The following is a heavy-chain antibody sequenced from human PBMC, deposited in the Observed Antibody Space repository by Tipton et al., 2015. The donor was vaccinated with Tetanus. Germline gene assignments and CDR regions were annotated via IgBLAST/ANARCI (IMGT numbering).Heavy chain of an antibody. CDR2: VYNSGST. CDR1: GASTSSYY. J-gene: IGHJ3*02. D-gene: IGHD6-6*01. V-gene: IGHV4-4*07. CDR3: ARDHTRYSGSSVATFDI. Sequence: TLSLTCTVSGASTSSYYWSWIRQPAGKGLEWIGRVYNSGSTDYNPSLKSRLAMSLDTSKNQFSLKLSSVTAADTAVYYCARDHTRYSGSSVATFDIWGQGTMVTVSS.